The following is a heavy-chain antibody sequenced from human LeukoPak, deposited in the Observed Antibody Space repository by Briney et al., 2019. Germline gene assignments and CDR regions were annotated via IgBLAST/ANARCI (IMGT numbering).Heavy chain of an antibody. D-gene: IGHD6-13*01. Sequence: PSETLSLTCTVSGGSISSGGYYWSWIRQPPGKGLEWIGYIYHSGSTYCNPSLKGRVTISVDTSKNQFSLNLTSVTAADTAMYYCATSSWPGTQHWGQGTLVAVSS. V-gene: IGHV4-30-2*01. J-gene: IGHJ1*01. CDR1: GGSISSGGYY. CDR3: ATSSWPGTQH. CDR2: IYHSGST.